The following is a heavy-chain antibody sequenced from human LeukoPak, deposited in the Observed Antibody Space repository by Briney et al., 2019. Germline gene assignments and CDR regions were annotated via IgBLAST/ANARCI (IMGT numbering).Heavy chain of an antibody. Sequence: PSETLSLTCAVSGDSISSSNWWNWVRQPPGKGLEWIAEISHSGDANYNPSLKSRATISVDKSKNQFSLNLRSLTAADTAVYYCARGAPVAGPYYFDYWGQGALVTVSS. D-gene: IGHD2-15*01. J-gene: IGHJ4*02. V-gene: IGHV4-4*02. CDR1: GDSISSSNW. CDR2: ISHSGDA. CDR3: ARGAPVAGPYYFDY.